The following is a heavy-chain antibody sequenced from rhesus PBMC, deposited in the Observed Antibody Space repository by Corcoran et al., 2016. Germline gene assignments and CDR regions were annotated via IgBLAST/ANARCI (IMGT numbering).Heavy chain of an antibody. D-gene: IGHD5-12*01. Sequence: QLQLQESGPGLVKPSETLSLTGAVSGGSISRSSWSWIRQAPGKGLEGVGFLDGNSTNTYSTPSLKSRVTISKDPSQNQFFLKLSSVTAADTAVYYCARGYSYSFRGGQGVLVTVSS. J-gene: IGHJ4*01. CDR3: ARGYSYSFR. CDR2: LDGNSTNT. CDR1: GGSISRSS. V-gene: IGHV4S16*01.